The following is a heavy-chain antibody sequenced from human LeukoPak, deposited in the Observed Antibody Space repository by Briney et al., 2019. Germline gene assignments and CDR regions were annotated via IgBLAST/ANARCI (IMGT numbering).Heavy chain of an antibody. CDR1: GGTFSSYA. J-gene: IGHJ6*03. CDR3: ARSPNGYKNYYYYMDV. D-gene: IGHD5-24*01. CDR2: IIPIFGTA. V-gene: IGHV1-69*13. Sequence: GASVKVSCKASGGTFSSYAISWVRQAPGQGLEWMGGIIPIFGTANYAQKFQGRVTITADESTSTAYMELSSLRSEDTAVYYCARSPNGYKNYYYYMDVWGKGTTVTISS.